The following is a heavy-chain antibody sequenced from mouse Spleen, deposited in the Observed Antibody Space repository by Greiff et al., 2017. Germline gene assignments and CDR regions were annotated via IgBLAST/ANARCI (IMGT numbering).Heavy chain of an antibody. D-gene: IGHD2-13*01. CDR3: ARSHDYAMDY. V-gene: IGHV1-22*01. CDR1: GYTFTDYN. CDR2: INPNNGGT. J-gene: IGHJ4*01. Sequence: EVKLQESGPELVKPGASVKMSCKASGYTFTDYNMHWVKQSHGKSLEWIGYINPNNGGTSYNQKFKGKATLTVNKSSSTAYMELRSLTSEDSAVYYCARSHDYAMDYWGQGTSVTVSS.